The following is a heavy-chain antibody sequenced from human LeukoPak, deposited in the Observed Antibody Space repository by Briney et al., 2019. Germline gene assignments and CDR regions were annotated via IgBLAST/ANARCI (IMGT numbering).Heavy chain of an antibody. D-gene: IGHD4-11*01. V-gene: IGHV1-8*01. CDR3: ARGRVNYGS. CDR2: MNPNSGNK. Sequence: ASVKVSCKASGYTFTSYDINWVRQATGPGPEWMGWMNPNSGNKGYAQKFQGRITMTRNTSISTAYMELSSLRSEDTAVYYCARGRVNYGSWGQGTLVTVSS. J-gene: IGHJ4*02. CDR1: GYTFTSYD.